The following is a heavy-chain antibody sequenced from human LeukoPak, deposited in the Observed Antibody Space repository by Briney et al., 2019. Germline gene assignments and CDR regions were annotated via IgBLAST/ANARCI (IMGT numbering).Heavy chain of an antibody. CDR1: GFTFSSYG. CDR3: AKGQQWLVWWFDP. V-gene: IGHV3-30*18. D-gene: IGHD6-19*01. J-gene: IGHJ5*02. CDR2: ISYDGSNK. Sequence: GRSLRLSCAASGFTFSSYGMHWVRQAPGKGLEWVAVISYDGSNKYYADSVKGRFTISRDNSKSTLYLQMNSLRAEDTAVYYCAKGQQWLVWWFDPWGQGTLVTVSS.